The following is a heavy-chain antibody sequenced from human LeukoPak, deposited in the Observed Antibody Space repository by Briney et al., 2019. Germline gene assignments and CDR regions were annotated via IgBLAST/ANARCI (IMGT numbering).Heavy chain of an antibody. CDR3: ARGSPNWVGATSHFDY. Sequence: GASVKVSCXASGYTFTSYYMHWVRQAPGQGLAWMGIINPSGGSTSYAQKFQGRVTMTRDTSTSTVYMELSSLRSEDTAVYYCARGSPNWVGATSHFDYWGQGTLVTVSS. V-gene: IGHV1-46*01. CDR2: INPSGGST. D-gene: IGHD1-26*01. J-gene: IGHJ4*02. CDR1: GYTFTSYY.